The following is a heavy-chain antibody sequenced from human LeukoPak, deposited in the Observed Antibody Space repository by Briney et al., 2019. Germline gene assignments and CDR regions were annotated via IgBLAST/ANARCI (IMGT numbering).Heavy chain of an antibody. CDR2: VRYDGSNK. CDR3: AKDGVLMGAINYFDY. Sequence: GGSLRLSCAASGFTFSSYGIHWVRQAPGKGLEWVAFVRYDGSNKYYADSVKGRFTISRDNSKNTLYMQMSSLRAEDTAVYYCAKDGVLMGAINYFDYWGQGTLVTVSS. J-gene: IGHJ4*02. CDR1: GFTFSSYG. V-gene: IGHV3-30*02. D-gene: IGHD1-26*01.